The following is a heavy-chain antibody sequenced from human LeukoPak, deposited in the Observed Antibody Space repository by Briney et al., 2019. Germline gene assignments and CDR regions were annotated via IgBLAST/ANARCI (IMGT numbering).Heavy chain of an antibody. CDR3: AREHEPYSGYYIYYFDY. CDR2: IIPIFGTA. Sequence: SVKVSCKASGGTFSSYAISWVRQAPGQGLEWMGRIIPIFGTANYAQKFQGRVTITTDESTSTAYMELSSLRSEDTAVYYCAREHEPYSGYYIYYFDYWGQGTLVTVSS. D-gene: IGHD5-12*01. J-gene: IGHJ4*02. V-gene: IGHV1-69*05. CDR1: GGTFSSYA.